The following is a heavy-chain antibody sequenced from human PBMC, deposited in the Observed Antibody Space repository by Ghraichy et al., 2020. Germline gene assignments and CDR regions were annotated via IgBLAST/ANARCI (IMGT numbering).Heavy chain of an antibody. CDR2: IKTKANNYAT. D-gene: IGHD2-8*01. CDR1: GFTFSVSN. V-gene: IGHV3-73*01. CDR3: MGVSGASRP. J-gene: IGHJ5*02. Sequence: GESLNISCAASGFTFSVSNMHWVRQASGKGLEWIGRIKTKANNYATEYAASLKGRFTISRDDSKNTAYLQMDSLKIEDTAVYYCMGVSGASRPWGQGTLVTVSS.